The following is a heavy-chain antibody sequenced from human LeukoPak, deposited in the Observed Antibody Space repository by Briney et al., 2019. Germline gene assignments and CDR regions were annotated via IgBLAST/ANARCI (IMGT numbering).Heavy chain of an antibody. V-gene: IGHV4-34*01. D-gene: IGHD6-6*01. CDR2: INHSGST. CDR1: GGSFSGYY. Sequence: PSETLSLTCAVYGGSFSGYYWSWIRQPPGKGLEWVGEINHSGSTNYNPSLKSRVTISVDTSKSQFSLKLSSVTAADTAVYYCARHGPPIIRIAARRDAFDIWGQGTMVTVSS. J-gene: IGHJ3*02. CDR3: ARHGPPIIRIAARRDAFDI.